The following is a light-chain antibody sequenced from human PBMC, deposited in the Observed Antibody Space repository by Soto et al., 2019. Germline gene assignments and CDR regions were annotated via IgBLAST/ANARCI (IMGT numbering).Light chain of an antibody. Sequence: QSVLTQPPAVSGAPGQRVTISCNGSSSNIGAGFDVHWYQQLPGTAPKLLIFANVNRPSGVPDRFSGSKSGTSASLAITGLQAGDEADYYCQSFDSSLSGTVVFGGGTKVTVL. CDR2: ANV. V-gene: IGLV1-40*01. J-gene: IGLJ3*02. CDR3: QSFDSSLSGTVV. CDR1: SSNIGAGFD.